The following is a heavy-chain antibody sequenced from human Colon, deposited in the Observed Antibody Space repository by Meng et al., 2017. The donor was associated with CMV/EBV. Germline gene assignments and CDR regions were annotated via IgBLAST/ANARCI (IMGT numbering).Heavy chain of an antibody. CDR1: GGSMITYY. CDR3: ARANYSTFDGGLPYYYYGMDV. CDR2: VYFSGRT. V-gene: IGHV4-59*01. J-gene: IGHJ6*02. D-gene: IGHD2-2*01. Sequence: GSLRLSCSVSGGSMITYYYTWIRQTSGRALEWLGFVYFSGRTKYNPSLSSRLSMSLDVAENQVSLNMTSVTAADTAVYYCARANYSTFDGGLPYYYYGMDVWGQGTTVTVSS.